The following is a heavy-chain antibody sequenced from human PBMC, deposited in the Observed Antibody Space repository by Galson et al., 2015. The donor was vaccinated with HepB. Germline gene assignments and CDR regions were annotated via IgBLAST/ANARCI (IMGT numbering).Heavy chain of an antibody. CDR2: ISAYNGNT. CDR3: ARRGYSYASRGGYFDY. CDR1: GYTFTSYG. Sequence: SVKVSCKASGYTFTSYGFSWVRQAPGQGLEWMAWISAYNGNTNYAQKLKGRVTMATVTSTSTAYMELRGLRSDDTAVYYCARRGYSYASRGGYFDYWGQGTLVTVTS. J-gene: IGHJ4*02. D-gene: IGHD5-18*01. V-gene: IGHV1-18*01.